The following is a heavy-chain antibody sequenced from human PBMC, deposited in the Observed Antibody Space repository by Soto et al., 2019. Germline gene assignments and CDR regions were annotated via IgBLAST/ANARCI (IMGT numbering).Heavy chain of an antibody. Sequence: EVQLVESGGGLVQPGGSLRLSCAASGFTFSSYSMNWVRQAPGKGLEWVSYISSSSSTIYYADSVKGRFTISRDNAKNSLYMQMNSLRDEDTAVYYCAREGGGRSDNWFDPWGQGTLVTVSS. D-gene: IGHD2-15*01. J-gene: IGHJ5*02. CDR3: AREGGGRSDNWFDP. CDR1: GFTFSSYS. V-gene: IGHV3-48*02. CDR2: ISSSSSTI.